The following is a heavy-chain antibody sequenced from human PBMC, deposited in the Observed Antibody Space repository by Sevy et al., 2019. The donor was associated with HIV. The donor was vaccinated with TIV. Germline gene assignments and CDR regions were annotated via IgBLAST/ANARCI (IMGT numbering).Heavy chain of an antibody. CDR2: IIPIFGTA. D-gene: IGHD3-22*01. J-gene: IGHJ3*02. Sequence: VKVSCKASGGTFSSYAISWVRQAPGQGLEWMGGIIPIFGTANYAQKFQGRVTITADESTSTAYMELSSLRSEDTAVYYCARSNYYDSKGGDAFDIWGQGTMVTVSS. CDR3: ARSNYYDSKGGDAFDI. CDR1: GGTFSSYA. V-gene: IGHV1-69*13.